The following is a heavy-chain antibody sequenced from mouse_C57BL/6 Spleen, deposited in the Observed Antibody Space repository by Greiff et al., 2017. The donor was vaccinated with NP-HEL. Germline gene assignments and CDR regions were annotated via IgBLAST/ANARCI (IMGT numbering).Heavy chain of an antibody. CDR1: GFTFSSYG. CDR2: ISSGGSYT. J-gene: IGHJ1*03. V-gene: IGHV5-6*03. Sequence: EVKVEESGGGLVQPGGSLSLSCAASGFTFSSYGMSWVRQTPDKRLEWVATISSGGSYTYYRDSVKGRFTISRDNAKNTLYLQMSSLKSEDTAMYYCARQGDYGYFDVWGTGTTVTVSS. CDR3: ARQGDYGYFDV.